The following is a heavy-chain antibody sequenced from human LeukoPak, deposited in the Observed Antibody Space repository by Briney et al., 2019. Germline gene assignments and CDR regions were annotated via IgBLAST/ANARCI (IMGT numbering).Heavy chain of an antibody. D-gene: IGHD3-22*01. Sequence: ASVKVSCKASGYTFTNYGITWVRQAPGQGLEWMGWISAYNGNTNYAQKLQGRVTMTTDTSTSTAYVELRNQRSDDTAVYYCARCYYDSSGYYIYWGQGSLVTVSS. CDR3: ARCYYDSSGYYIY. J-gene: IGHJ4*02. CDR2: ISAYNGNT. V-gene: IGHV1-18*01. CDR1: GYTFTNYG.